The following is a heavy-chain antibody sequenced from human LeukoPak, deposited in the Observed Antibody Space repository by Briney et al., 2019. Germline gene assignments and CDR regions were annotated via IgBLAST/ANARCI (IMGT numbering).Heavy chain of an antibody. CDR1: GFVFSNYP. CDR2: ISYDGSNK. V-gene: IGHV3-30-3*01. D-gene: IGHD2-2*01. CDR3: AKDPLRYCSSTSCYGIDY. Sequence: AGGSLRLSCAASGFVFSNYPLHWVRQAPGKGLEWMAAISYDGSNKYYADSVKGRFTISRDNSKNTVYLQMNSLRTEDTAVYYCAKDPLRYCSSTSCYGIDYWGQGTLVTVSS. J-gene: IGHJ4*02.